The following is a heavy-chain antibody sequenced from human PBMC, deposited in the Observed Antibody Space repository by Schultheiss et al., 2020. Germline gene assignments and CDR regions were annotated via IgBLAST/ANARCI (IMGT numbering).Heavy chain of an antibody. V-gene: IGHV3-23*01. CDR1: GFTFSSYS. CDR3: ARVSGGSGWYHFDY. Sequence: GGSLRLSCAASGFTFSSYSMNWVRQAPGKGLEWVSAISGSGGSTYYADSVKGRFTISRDNSKNTLYLQMNSLRAEDTAVYYCARVSGGSGWYHFDYWGQGTLVTVSS. J-gene: IGHJ4*02. CDR2: ISGSGGST. D-gene: IGHD6-19*01.